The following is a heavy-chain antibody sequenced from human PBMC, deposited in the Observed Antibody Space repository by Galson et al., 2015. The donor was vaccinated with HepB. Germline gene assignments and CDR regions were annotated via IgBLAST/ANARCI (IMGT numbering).Heavy chain of an antibody. CDR3: VRDRPNVLGDV. J-gene: IGHJ3*01. V-gene: IGHV3-48*02. CDR1: GFIVSGHS. D-gene: IGHD7-27*01. Sequence: LILSCAASGFIVSGHSVSWVRQAPGKGLEWVSYISSGRGDIYYADSVKGRFTISRDNAKNSLYLQMNSLRDEDTAVYYCVRDRPNVLGDVWGQGTMVTVSS. CDR2: ISSGRGDI.